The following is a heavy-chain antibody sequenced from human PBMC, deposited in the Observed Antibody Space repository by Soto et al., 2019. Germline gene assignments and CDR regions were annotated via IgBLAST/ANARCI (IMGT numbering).Heavy chain of an antibody. J-gene: IGHJ3*02. Sequence: GESLKISCKISGKAFTSFWVVWVRQMPGRGLEWMGNIYPGDSDTRYTPPFQGQVTISADKSTNTAYLQWHSLQASNTALYYCAKQDDRGALEIWGQGTKVTVSS. CDR1: GKAFTSFW. V-gene: IGHV5-51*01. CDR3: AKQDDRGALEI. D-gene: IGHD3-22*01. CDR2: IYPGDSDT.